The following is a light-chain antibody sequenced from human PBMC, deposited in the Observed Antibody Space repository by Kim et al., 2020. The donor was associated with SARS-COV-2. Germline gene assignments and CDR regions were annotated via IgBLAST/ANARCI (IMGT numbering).Light chain of an antibody. Sequence: SASVGDRVTITCRASQGISNYLAWYQQKAGKAPTLLIYGASALQSGVPSRFSGSGSGTDFTLTISSLQSEDVASYYCQQYQSVPYTFGRGTKLEI. J-gene: IGKJ2*01. CDR3: QQYQSVPYT. V-gene: IGKV1-27*01. CDR2: GAS. CDR1: QGISNY.